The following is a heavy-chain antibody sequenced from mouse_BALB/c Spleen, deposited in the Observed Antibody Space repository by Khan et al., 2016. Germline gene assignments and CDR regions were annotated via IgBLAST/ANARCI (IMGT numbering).Heavy chain of an antibody. CDR1: GFTFNIYA. J-gene: IGHJ1*01. CDR2: IRSKSNNYVT. Sequence: EVQLQESGGGLVQPKGSLKLSCAASGFTFNIYAMNWVRQAPGKGLEWVARIRSKSNNYVTYYADSVKDRFTISRDDSQSMIYMQMNNLKTEDTAMYYCVRQNLRWYFDVWGAGTTVTVSS. CDR3: VRQNLRWYFDV. D-gene: IGHD6-1*01. V-gene: IGHV10-1*02.